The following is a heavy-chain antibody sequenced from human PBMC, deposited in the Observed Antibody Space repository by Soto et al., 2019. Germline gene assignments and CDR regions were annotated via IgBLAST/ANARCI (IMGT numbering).Heavy chain of an antibody. V-gene: IGHV4-59*01. J-gene: IGHJ3*02. Sequence: PSETLSLTCTVSGGSISGYYLSWIRQRTGKGLEWIGYIYYSGSTNYNPSLKSRVTISVDTSKNQFSLKLSYVTAADTAVYYCAREDVVVVATGAFDIWGQGTMVTVSS. CDR1: GGSISGYY. D-gene: IGHD2-15*01. CDR2: IYYSGST. CDR3: AREDVVVVATGAFDI.